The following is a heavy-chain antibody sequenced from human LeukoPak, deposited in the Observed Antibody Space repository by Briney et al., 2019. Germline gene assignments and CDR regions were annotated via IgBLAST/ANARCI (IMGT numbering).Heavy chain of an antibody. D-gene: IGHD3-10*01. CDR3: ARDFRGGGYYYYMDV. V-gene: IGHV3-7*01. J-gene: IGHJ6*03. CDR1: GFTFSSYW. CDR2: IKQDGSEK. Sequence: GGSLRLSCAASGFTFSSYWMSWVRQAPAKGLEWVANIKQDGSEKYYVDSVKGRFTISRDNAKNSLYLQMNSLRAEDTAVYYCARDFRGGGYYYYMDVWGKGTTVTISS.